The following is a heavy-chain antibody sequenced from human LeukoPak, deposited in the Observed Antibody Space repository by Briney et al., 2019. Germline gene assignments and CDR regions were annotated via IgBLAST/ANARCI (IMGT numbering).Heavy chain of an antibody. J-gene: IGHJ4*02. CDR2: IWSDGTNR. CDR3: ARDAQRGFDYSNSLQY. Sequence: GGSLTLSCAATGFTFNHYGMHWVRQAPGKGREWVAVIWSDGTNRYYSDSVKGRFTISSADSRKTVYLQMNRLRPKDTGMYYCARDAQRGFDYSNSLQYWGQGTPVTVST. CDR1: GFTFNHYG. D-gene: IGHD4-11*01. V-gene: IGHV3-33*01.